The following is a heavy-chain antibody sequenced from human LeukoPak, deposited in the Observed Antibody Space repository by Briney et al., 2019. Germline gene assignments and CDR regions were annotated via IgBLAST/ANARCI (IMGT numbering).Heavy chain of an antibody. Sequence: PGGSLRLSCAASGFTFDDYTMHWVRQAPGKGLEWVSLISWDGGSTYYADSVKGRFTISRDNSKNSLYLQMNSLRTEDTALYYCAKELRYFDWSEMGFDYWGRGTLVTVSS. CDR1: GFTFDDYT. V-gene: IGHV3-43*01. CDR2: ISWDGGST. CDR3: AKELRYFDWSEMGFDY. D-gene: IGHD3-9*01. J-gene: IGHJ4*02.